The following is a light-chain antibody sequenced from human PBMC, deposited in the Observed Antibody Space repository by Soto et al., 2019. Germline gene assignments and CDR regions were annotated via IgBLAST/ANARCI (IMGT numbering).Light chain of an antibody. V-gene: IGKV3-20*01. CDR3: QQFDYSVT. CDR1: HSVSRTY. J-gene: IGKJ5*01. Sequence: EIVLTQSPGTLSLSPGERATLSCRASHSVSRTYLAWYQKKPGQAPRLLIYGTSDRATGTPDRFSGSGSGTDFTLTISRLEHEDSAVYYCQQFDYSVTFGQGTRLDIK. CDR2: GTS.